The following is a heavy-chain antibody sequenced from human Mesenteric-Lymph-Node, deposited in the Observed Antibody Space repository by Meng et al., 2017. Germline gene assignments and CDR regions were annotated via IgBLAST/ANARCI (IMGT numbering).Heavy chain of an antibody. V-gene: IGHV3-23*01. D-gene: IGHD2-8*01. CDR3: AKRFCTSGDCCGFDY. CDR2: VSPGGGST. CDR1: GFTFSNYA. Sequence: GESLKISCAASGFTFSNYAVNWVRQAPGKGLEWVSGVSPGGGSTIYADSVKGRFTVSRDNSKDIVYLEMSNMRADDTGVYYCAKRFCTSGDCCGFDYWGRGTLVTVSS. J-gene: IGHJ4*02.